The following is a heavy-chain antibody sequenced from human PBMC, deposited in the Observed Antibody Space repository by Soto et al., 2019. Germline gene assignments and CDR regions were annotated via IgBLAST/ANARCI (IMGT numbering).Heavy chain of an antibody. Sequence: GGSLRLSCAASGFTFSSYWMGWVRQAPGKGLEWVANIKQDGSEKYYVDSVKGRFTISRDNAKNSLYLQMNSLRAEDTAVYYCARDYGSGSWTAKIDYWGQGILVTVSS. D-gene: IGHD3-10*01. V-gene: IGHV3-7*03. CDR1: GFTFSSYW. CDR3: ARDYGSGSWTAKIDY. J-gene: IGHJ4*02. CDR2: IKQDGSEK.